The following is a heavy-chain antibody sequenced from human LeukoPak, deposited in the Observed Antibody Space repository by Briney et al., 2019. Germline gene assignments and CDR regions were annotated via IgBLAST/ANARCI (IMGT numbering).Heavy chain of an antibody. V-gene: IGHV3-11*05. CDR2: ISSSSIYT. D-gene: IGHD2-15*01. CDR1: GSIFSDYY. CDR3: ARGSPPDY. J-gene: IGHJ4*02. Sequence: GGSLTLSCAASGSIFSDYYMSWIRQAPGKGLEWLSYISSSSIYTSYADSVKGRFTISRDNAKNPLYLQLNSLRAEDTAVYYCARGSPPDYWGQGTLVTVSS.